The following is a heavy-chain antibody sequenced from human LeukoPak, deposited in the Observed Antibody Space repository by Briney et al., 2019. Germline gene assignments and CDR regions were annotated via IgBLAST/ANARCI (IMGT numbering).Heavy chain of an antibody. D-gene: IGHD2-21*02. J-gene: IGHJ4*02. V-gene: IGHV3-23*01. CDR1: GFTFSSYS. CDR2: ISGSGGNT. CDR3: AKGLVDGGDYYFDY. Sequence: GGSLRLSCAASGFTFSSYSMSWVRQAPGKGLEWVSAISGSGGNTYYADSVKGRFTISRDNSKNTLYLQMNSLRVEDTAVYYCAKGLVDGGDYYFDYWGQGTLVTVSS.